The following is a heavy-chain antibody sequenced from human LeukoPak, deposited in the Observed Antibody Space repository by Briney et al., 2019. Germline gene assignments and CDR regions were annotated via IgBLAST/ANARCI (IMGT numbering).Heavy chain of an antibody. CDR3: ARAANDFWSGYYDAFDI. CDR1: GGSISSSSYL. J-gene: IGHJ3*02. D-gene: IGHD3-3*01. CDR2: IDYSGKT. V-gene: IGHV4-39*07. Sequence: PSETLSLTCTVSGGSISSSSYLWAWIRQPPGRGLEWIANIDYSGKTYYNPSLKSRVTIAVDTSKSQFSLRLSSVTAADTAVYYCARAANDFWSGYYDAFDIWGQGTMVTVSS.